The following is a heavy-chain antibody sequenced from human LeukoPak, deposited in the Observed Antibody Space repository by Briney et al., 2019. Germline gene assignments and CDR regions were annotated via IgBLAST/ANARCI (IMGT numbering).Heavy chain of an antibody. CDR1: GATFSSYA. V-gene: IGHV1-69*06. J-gene: IGHJ4*02. CDR3: ARSRGYSYGDFDY. CDR2: IIPIFGTA. D-gene: IGHD5-18*01. Sequence: SSGKLSCKASGATFSSYAISWVRQAPGQGLEWMGGIIPIFGTANYAQKFQGRVTITADKSTSTAYMELSSLRSEDTAVYYCARSRGYSYGDFDYWGQGTLVTVSS.